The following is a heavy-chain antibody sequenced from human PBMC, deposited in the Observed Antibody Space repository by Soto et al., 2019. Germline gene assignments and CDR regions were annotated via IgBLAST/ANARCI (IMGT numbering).Heavy chain of an antibody. D-gene: IGHD3-16*01. Sequence: QVQLVESGGGVVQPGRSLRLSCAASGFTFSSYGMHWVRQAPGKGLEWVAVISYDGSNKYYADSVKGRFTISRDNSKNTLYLQMNSLRAEDTAVYYCASLWGKTAPWGQGTLVTVSS. CDR1: GFTFSSYG. V-gene: IGHV3-30*03. J-gene: IGHJ5*02. CDR3: ASLWGKTAP. CDR2: ISYDGSNK.